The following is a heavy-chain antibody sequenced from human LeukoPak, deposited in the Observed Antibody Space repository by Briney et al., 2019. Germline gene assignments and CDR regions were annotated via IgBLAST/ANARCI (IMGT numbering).Heavy chain of an antibody. CDR3: ARSGSTSLYYMDV. CDR1: GGSISSSSYY. Sequence: SETLSLTCTVSGGSISSSSYYWGWIRQPPGKGLEWIVSIYYSGSTYYNPSVKSRVTISVDTAKNQFSLKLSSVTAADTAVYYCARSGSTSLYYMDVWGKGTTVTISS. J-gene: IGHJ6*03. V-gene: IGHV4-39*01. D-gene: IGHD2-2*01. CDR2: IYYSGST.